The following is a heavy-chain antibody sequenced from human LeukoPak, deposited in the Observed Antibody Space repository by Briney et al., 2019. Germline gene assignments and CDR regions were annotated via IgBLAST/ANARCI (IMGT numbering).Heavy chain of an antibody. CDR1: NASIISSSYY. Sequence: SETLSLTCSVSNASIISSSYYWGWIRQPPGKGLEWTGSIYYRGRTYYNPSLKIRVTISADTSKNQFSLNLNSVTASDTAVYYCARRKILDDNYDSSGYYVDQWGQGSLVTVSS. V-gene: IGHV4-39*01. D-gene: IGHD3-22*01. CDR2: IYYRGRT. J-gene: IGHJ4*02. CDR3: ARRKILDDNYDSSGYYVDQ.